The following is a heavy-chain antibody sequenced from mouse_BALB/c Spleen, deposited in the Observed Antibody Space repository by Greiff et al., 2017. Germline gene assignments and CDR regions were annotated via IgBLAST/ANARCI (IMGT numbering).Heavy chain of an antibody. CDR1: GFNIKDTY. D-gene: IGHD1-1*01. Sequence: EVQLVESGAELVKPGASVKLSCTASGFNIKDTYMHWVKQRPEQGLEWIGRIDPANGNTKYDPKFQGKATITADTSSNTAYLQLSSLTSEDTAVYYCAVYYGSSLYAMDYWGQGTSVTVSS. J-gene: IGHJ4*01. V-gene: IGHV14-3*02. CDR2: IDPANGNT. CDR3: AVYYGSSLYAMDY.